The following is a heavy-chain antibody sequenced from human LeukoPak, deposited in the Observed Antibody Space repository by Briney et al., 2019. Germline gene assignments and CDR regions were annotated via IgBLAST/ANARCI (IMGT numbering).Heavy chain of an antibody. D-gene: IGHD3-22*01. CDR3: ARDNRDYYDSSGYYYNYYYMDV. J-gene: IGHJ6*03. CDR1: GFTFSSYW. CDR2: INTDGSST. Sequence: PGGSLRLSCAASGFTFSSYWMHWVRQAPGKGLVWVSRINTDGSSTSYADSVKGRFTISRDNAKNTLYLQMNSLRAEDTAVYYRARDNRDYYDSSGYYYNYYYMDVWGKGTTVTVSS. V-gene: IGHV3-74*01.